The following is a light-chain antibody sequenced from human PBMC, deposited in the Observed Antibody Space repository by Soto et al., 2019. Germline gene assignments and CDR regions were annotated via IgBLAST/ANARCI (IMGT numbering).Light chain of an antibody. CDR3: QQYNSYSWT. V-gene: IGKV1-5*01. CDR1: QGINRW. CDR2: DAS. Sequence: DIQMTQSPSSVSASVGDRVTITCRASQGINRWLAWYQQKPGKAPKLLIYDASSLESGVPSRFSGSGSGTEFTLTISSLQPDDFATYYCQQYNSYSWTFGQGTKVDI. J-gene: IGKJ1*01.